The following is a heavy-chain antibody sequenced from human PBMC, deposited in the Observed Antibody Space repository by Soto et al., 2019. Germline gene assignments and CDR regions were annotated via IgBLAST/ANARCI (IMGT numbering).Heavy chain of an antibody. J-gene: IGHJ4*02. CDR3: AKDSGSWHYLDY. CDR2: VSGSGGNK. CDR1: GFTFSNYV. V-gene: IGHV3-23*01. Sequence: GGSLRLSCAASGFTFSNYVVNWVRQAPGKGLEWVSGVSGSGGNKYYADYVKGRFTISRDNSKNTVYLEMNSLRADDTAVYYCAKDSGSWHYLDYWGQGTLVTVSS. D-gene: IGHD1-26*01.